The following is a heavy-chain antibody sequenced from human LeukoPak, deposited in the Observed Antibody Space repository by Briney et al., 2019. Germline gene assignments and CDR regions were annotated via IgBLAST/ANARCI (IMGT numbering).Heavy chain of an antibody. CDR2: IWYDGSNK. V-gene: IGHV3-33*06. CDR1: GFTFSSYG. J-gene: IGHJ4*02. D-gene: IGHD5-24*01. CDR3: AKDHRRDGYNFDRY. Sequence: GGSPRLSCAASGFTFSSYGMHWVRQAPGKGLEWVAVIWYDGSNKYYADSVKGRFTISRDNSKNTLYLQMNSLRAEDTAVYYCAKDHRRDGYNFDRYWGQGTLVTVSS.